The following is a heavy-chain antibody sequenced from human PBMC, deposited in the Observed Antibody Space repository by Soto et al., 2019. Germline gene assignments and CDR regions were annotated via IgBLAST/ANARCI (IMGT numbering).Heavy chain of an antibody. V-gene: IGHV1-18*01. J-gene: IGHJ3*01. CDR1: GYTFTISG. CDR2: ISANTGSS. CDR3: ARAFFYLRSESRGYSSDGFDF. D-gene: IGHD3-22*01. Sequence: QVQLVQSGAEVKKPGASVKVSCKASGYTFTISGMSWLRQAPGQGLEWMGWISANTGSSEYAQRFQCRVTMTTARSTSTAYVEVRRLRPDDTAVYYCARAFFYLRSESRGYSSDGFDFWGPGTLVSVSS.